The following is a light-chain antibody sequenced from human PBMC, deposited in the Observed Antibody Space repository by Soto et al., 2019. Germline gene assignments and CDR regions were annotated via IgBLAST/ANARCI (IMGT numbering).Light chain of an antibody. Sequence: QSALTQPASVSGSPGQSITISCTGTSSDVGAYNYVSWYQQHPGKAPKLMIYEVSNRPSGVSNRFSGSKSGNTASLTISGLQDEDEADYYGSSYTSRNTLYVFGTGTKLTVL. CDR2: EVS. J-gene: IGLJ1*01. V-gene: IGLV2-14*01. CDR1: SSDVGAYNY. CDR3: SSYTSRNTLYV.